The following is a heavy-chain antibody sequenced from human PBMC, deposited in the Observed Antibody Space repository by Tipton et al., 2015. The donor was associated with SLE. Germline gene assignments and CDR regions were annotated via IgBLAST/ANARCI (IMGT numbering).Heavy chain of an antibody. D-gene: IGHD1-26*01. CDR1: GGSFSGYY. J-gene: IGHJ5*02. Sequence: TLSLTCAVYGGSFSGYYCSWIRQPPGKGLEWIGEINHSGSTNYSPSLKSRVTISVDTSKNQFSLKLSPVTAADTAVYYCARGGASYPAAFDPWGQGTLVTVSS. V-gene: IGHV4-34*01. CDR2: INHSGST. CDR3: ARGGASYPAAFDP.